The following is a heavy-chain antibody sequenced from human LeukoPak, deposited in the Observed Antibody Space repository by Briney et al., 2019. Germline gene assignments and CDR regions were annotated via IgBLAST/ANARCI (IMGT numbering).Heavy chain of an antibody. CDR3: ARGRLRWPFDY. Sequence: ASVKVSCKASGGTFSSYAISWVRQAPGQGLEWMGWMNPNSGNTGYAQKFQGRVTMTRNTSISTAYMELSSLRSEDAAVYYCARGRLRWPFDYWGQGTLVTVSS. V-gene: IGHV1-8*02. CDR2: MNPNSGNT. J-gene: IGHJ4*02. CDR1: GGTFSSYA. D-gene: IGHD4-23*01.